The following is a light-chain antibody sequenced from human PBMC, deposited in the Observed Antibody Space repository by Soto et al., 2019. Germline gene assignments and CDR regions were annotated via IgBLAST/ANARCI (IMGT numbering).Light chain of an antibody. Sequence: EVVLTQSPVTLSLSPGERATLSCRASQSFRGLLAWYQQKPGQAPRLLIYDAYNRATGIPPRFSGSGSGTDFTLTISSLEPEDSAVYYFQQRPMWPITFGQGTRLEIK. CDR3: QQRPMWPIT. CDR1: QSFRGL. J-gene: IGKJ5*01. CDR2: DAY. V-gene: IGKV3-11*01.